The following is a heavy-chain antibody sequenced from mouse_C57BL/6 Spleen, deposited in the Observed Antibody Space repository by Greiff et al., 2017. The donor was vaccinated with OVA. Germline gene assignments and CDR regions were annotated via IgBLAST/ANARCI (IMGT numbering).Heavy chain of an antibody. CDR3: ASSGPGTRFAY. CDR1: GYTFTSYW. J-gene: IGHJ3*01. V-gene: IGHV1-61*01. CDR2: IYPSDSET. Sequence: QVQLQQPGAELVRPGSSVKLSCKASGYTFTSYWMDWVKQRPGQGLKWIGNIYPSDSETHYNQKFKDKATLTVDKSSSTAYMQLSSLTSEDSAVYYCASSGPGTRFAYWGQGTLVTVSA. D-gene: IGHD3-3*01.